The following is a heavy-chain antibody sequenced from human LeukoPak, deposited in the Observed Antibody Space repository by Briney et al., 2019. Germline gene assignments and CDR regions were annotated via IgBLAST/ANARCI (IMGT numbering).Heavy chain of an antibody. J-gene: IGHJ4*02. Sequence: PGGSLRLSCAASGFTFSSYAMSWVRQAPGKGLEGVSGISPSGNITYYADSGKGRFTISRDNSKNTLYLKMNSMRAEDTAVYYCARDLNYYDSSGYYPYWGQGTLVTVSS. D-gene: IGHD3-22*01. V-gene: IGHV3-23*01. CDR3: ARDLNYYDSSGYYPY. CDR2: ISPSGNIT. CDR1: GFTFSSYA.